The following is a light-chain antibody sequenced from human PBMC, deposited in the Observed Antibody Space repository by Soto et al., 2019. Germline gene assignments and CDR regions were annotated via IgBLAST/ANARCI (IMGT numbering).Light chain of an antibody. CDR3: QSYDSSLSGNVV. V-gene: IGLV1-40*01. CDR1: SSNIGAGYD. Sequence: QSVLTQPPSVSGAPGQRVTISCTGSSSNIGAGYDVHWYQQLPGTAPKLLIYGNSNRPSGVPDRFSGSKSGTSASRAITGLQAEDEADYYCQSYDSSLSGNVVFSGGTKVTVL. CDR2: GNS. J-gene: IGLJ2*01.